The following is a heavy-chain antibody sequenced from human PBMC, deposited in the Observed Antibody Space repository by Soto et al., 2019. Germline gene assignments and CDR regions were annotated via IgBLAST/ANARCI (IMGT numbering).Heavy chain of an antibody. V-gene: IGHV3-74*01. CDR1: GFTSTPYW. J-gene: IGHJ4*02. CDR2: INYDGSST. D-gene: IGHD6-19*01. CDR3: ERDSSGWNYFAY. Sequence: GGALRLSWAASGFTSTPYWIHWVRQAPGKGLVWVSRINYDGSSTNYADSVKGRFIISRDNAKNTLYLQMNSLRAEDTAVYCFERDSSGWNYFAYWARGPPVTVAS.